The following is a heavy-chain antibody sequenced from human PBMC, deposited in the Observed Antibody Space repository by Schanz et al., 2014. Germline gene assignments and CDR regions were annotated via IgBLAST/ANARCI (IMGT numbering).Heavy chain of an antibody. D-gene: IGHD3-10*01. V-gene: IGHV3-21*01. J-gene: IGHJ5*02. CDR2: ISTSGTYM. Sequence: EVQLVESGGGLVQPGGSLRLSCAASGFSVGNKYMNWVRQAPGKGLEWVSSISTSGTYMYIADSLKGRLTISRDDAKKSMYLQMNNLRAEDTAVYYCVRDILHRVYDSGSPWGQGTLVTVSS. CDR1: GFSVGNKY. CDR3: VRDILHRVYDSGSP.